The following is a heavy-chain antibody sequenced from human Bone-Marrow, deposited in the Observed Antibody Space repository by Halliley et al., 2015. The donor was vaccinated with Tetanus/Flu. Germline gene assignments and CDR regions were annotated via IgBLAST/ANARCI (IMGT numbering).Heavy chain of an antibody. CDR2: INSDGKTI. Sequence: LVGVSRINSDGKTISYADSVKGRFTISRDNAKNTLFLQMSSLRAEDTAVYYCASQVAATVTSWGQGTLVTVSS. J-gene: IGHJ5*02. V-gene: IGHV3-74*01. D-gene: IGHD2-15*01. CDR3: ASQVAATVTS.